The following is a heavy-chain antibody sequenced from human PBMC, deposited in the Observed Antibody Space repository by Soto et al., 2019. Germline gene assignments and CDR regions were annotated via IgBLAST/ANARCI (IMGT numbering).Heavy chain of an antibody. D-gene: IGHD3-22*01. V-gene: IGHV1-69*13. CDR2: IIPIFGTA. Sequence: ASVKVSCKASGGTFSSYAISWVRQAPGQGLEWMGGIIPIFGTANYAQKFQGRVTITADESTSTAYMELSSLRSEDTAVYYCARDGRRYYYDSSGYYSWGQGTLVTVSS. J-gene: IGHJ4*02. CDR3: ARDGRRYYYDSSGYYS. CDR1: GGTFSSYA.